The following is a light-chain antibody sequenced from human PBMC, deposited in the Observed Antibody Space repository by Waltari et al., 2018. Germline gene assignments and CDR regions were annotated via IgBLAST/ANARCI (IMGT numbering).Light chain of an antibody. CDR1: RSLAHSDGNTY. J-gene: IGKJ1*01. Sequence: DVVVTQSPLSLPVTLGQPASVSCRSSRSLAHSDGNTYLSWFHQTPGQSPRRLIYKVSNRDSGVPDRFSGSGSGTDFTLKINRVEAEDVGLYYCLHATFWPWTFGQGTKVEI. CDR2: KVS. CDR3: LHATFWPWT. V-gene: IGKV2-30*02.